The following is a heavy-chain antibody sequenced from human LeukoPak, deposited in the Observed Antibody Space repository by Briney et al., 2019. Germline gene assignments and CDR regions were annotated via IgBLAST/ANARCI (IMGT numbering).Heavy chain of an antibody. CDR2: IHSTGNS. V-gene: IGHV4-39*01. Sequence: SQTLSLTCTVSGGSISGTDLYWGWIRQLPGKGLEWIGNIHSTGNSFCNPSLKSRVTISIDTSKNQFSLKLSSVTAADTAVYYCEKDSHLDVWGHGTTVTVSS. J-gene: IGHJ6*02. CDR1: GGSISGTDLY. CDR3: EKDSHLDV. D-gene: IGHD2-15*01.